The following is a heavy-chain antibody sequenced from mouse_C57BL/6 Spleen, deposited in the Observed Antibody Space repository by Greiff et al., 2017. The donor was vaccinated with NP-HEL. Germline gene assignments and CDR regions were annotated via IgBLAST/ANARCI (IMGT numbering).Heavy chain of an antibody. V-gene: IGHV2-2*01. CDR2: IWSGGST. CDR1: GFSLTSYG. Sequence: QVQLKESGPGLVQPSQSLSITCTVSGFSLTSYGVHWVRQSPGKGLEWLGVIWSGGSTDYNAAFISRLSISKDNSKSQVFFKMNSLQADDTAIYYCASLGPFAYWGQGTLVTVSA. D-gene: IGHD4-1*01. CDR3: ASLGPFAY. J-gene: IGHJ3*01.